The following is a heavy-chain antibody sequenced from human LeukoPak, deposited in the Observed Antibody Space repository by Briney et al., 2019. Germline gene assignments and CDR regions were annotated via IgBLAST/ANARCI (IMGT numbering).Heavy chain of an antibody. CDR3: AELGITMIGGV. V-gene: IGHV3-23*01. J-gene: IGHJ6*04. Sequence: GGTLRLSCAASGFTFSSYGMSWVRQAPGKGLEWVSAISGSGGSTYYADSVKGRSTISRDNAKNSLYLQMNSLRAEDTAVYYCAELGITMIGGVWGKGTTVTISS. CDR1: GFTFSSYG. CDR2: ISGSGGST. D-gene: IGHD3-10*02.